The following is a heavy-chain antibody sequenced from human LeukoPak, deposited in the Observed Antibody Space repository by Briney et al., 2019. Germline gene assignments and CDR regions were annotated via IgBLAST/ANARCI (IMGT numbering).Heavy chain of an antibody. Sequence: PGGSLRLSYAAPGFTFDEYAMHWVRQALGQGRAWVAGISWNSGTVGYADSVKGRFTISRDNAKNSPYLQMNSLRAEDTALYSCAKDLSKLGYCSGGSCYSLGSFDYWGQGTLVTVSS. CDR2: ISWNSGTV. V-gene: IGHV3-9*01. D-gene: IGHD2-15*01. J-gene: IGHJ4*02. CDR3: AKDLSKLGYCSGGSCYSLGSFDY. CDR1: GFTFDEYA.